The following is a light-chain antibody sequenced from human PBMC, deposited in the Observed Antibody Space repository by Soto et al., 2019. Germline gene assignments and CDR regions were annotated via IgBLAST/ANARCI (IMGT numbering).Light chain of an antibody. V-gene: IGLV2-14*03. CDR3: TSYSSGSTHVV. CDR2: DVH. J-gene: IGLJ2*01. Sequence: QSALTQPASVSGSPGQSITLSCTGTSSDIGDYDYVSWDQRHPGKAPKLIIYDVHNRPSGVSHRFSGSKSGNTASLTISGLQAEDEADYYCTSYSSGSTHVVFGGGTKLTGL. CDR1: SSDIGDYDY.